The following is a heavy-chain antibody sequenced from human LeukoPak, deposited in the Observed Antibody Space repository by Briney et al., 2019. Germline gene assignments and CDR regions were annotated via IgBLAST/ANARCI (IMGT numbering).Heavy chain of an antibody. CDR2: IGPSDSYT. V-gene: IGHV5-10-1*01. J-gene: IGHJ4*02. D-gene: IGHD6-13*01. CDR1: GSSFTSYW. Sequence: GESLKISYKGSGSSFTSYWISWGRQMPGKGEGWMGRIGPSDSYTDDSPSFQGHVTISADKSISTAYLQWSSLKASDTAMYYCARQGSIAAAGDEVDYWGQGTLVTVSS. CDR3: ARQGSIAAAGDEVDY.